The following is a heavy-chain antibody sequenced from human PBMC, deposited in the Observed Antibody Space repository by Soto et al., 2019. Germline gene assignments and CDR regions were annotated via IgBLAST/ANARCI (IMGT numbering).Heavy chain of an antibody. CDR2: ISAYNGNT. CDR1: GYTFTSYG. D-gene: IGHD2-2*01. J-gene: IGHJ6*02. V-gene: IGHV1-18*04. Sequence: ASVKVSCKASGYTFTSYGISWVRQAPGQGLEWMGWISAYNGNTNYAQKLQGRVTMTTDTSTSTADMELRSLRSDDTAVYYCAVGVVPAATHYLYGMDVWGQGTRVTVSS. CDR3: AVGVVPAATHYLYGMDV.